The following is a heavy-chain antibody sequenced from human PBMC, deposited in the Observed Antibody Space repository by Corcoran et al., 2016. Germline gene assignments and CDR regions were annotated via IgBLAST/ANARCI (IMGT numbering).Heavy chain of an antibody. Sequence: QVQLVESGGGVVQPGRSLRLSCVASGFTFSSYGMHWVRQAPGKGLEWVAVIWDDGSTKYYADSVKGRFNISRDNSKNTVYVQMSSLRAEDTAVYYCARGWGSSSGTLDYCGQGTLVTVSS. V-gene: IGHV3-33*01. J-gene: IGHJ4*02. CDR1: GFTFSSYG. CDR3: ARGWGSSSGTLDY. D-gene: IGHD6-13*01. CDR2: IWDDGSTK.